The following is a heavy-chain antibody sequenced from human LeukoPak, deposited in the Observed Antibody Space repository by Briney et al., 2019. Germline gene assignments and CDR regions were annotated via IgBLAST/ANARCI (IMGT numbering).Heavy chain of an antibody. CDR1: GGSISSSSYY. Sequence: SETLSLTCTVSGGSISSSSYYWGWIRQPPGKGLEWIGSIYYSGSTYYNPSLKSRVTISVDTSKNQFSLKLSSVTAADTAVYYCARHPSNTYYYGSGSFGYMDVWGKGTTVTISS. CDR3: ARHPSNTYYYGSGSFGYMDV. CDR2: IYYSGST. V-gene: IGHV4-39*01. J-gene: IGHJ6*03. D-gene: IGHD3-10*01.